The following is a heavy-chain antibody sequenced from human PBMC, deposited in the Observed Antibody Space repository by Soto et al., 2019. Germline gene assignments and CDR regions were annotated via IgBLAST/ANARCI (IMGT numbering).Heavy chain of an antibody. D-gene: IGHD6-13*01. J-gene: IGHJ6*02. CDR1: GFTFSRNG. CDR2: ISYDGNDK. CDR3: AKTSGAAGPIFNYYFYGMDV. V-gene: IGHV3-30*18. Sequence: GSLRLSCAASGFTFSRNGMHWVRQAPGKGLEWVAVISYDGNDKYYADSVKGRFTVSRDNSKNTLYLQMKSLRAEDTAVYYCAKTSGAAGPIFNYYFYGMDVWGQGTTVTV.